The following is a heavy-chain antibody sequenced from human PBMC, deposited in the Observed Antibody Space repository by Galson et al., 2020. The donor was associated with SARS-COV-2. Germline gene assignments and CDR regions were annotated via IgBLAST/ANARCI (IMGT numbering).Heavy chain of an antibody. CDR1: GYSISSGYY. D-gene: IGHD3-10*01. Sequence: SETLSLTCTVSGYSISSGYYWGWIRQPPGKGLEWIGSIYHSGSTYYNPSPKSRVTISVDTSKNQFSLKLSSVTAADTAVYYCARDRRPSTNPELLWFGDLVGRSIYYFDYWGQGTLVTVS. CDR2: IYHSGST. J-gene: IGHJ4*02. V-gene: IGHV4-38-2*02. CDR3: ARDRRPSTNPELLWFGDLVGRSIYYFDY.